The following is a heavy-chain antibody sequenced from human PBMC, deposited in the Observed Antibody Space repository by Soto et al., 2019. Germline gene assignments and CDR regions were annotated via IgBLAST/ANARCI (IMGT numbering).Heavy chain of an antibody. CDR3: ARDLTRYSYGVYYYYGMDV. J-gene: IGHJ6*02. CDR2: IWYDGSNK. Sequence: QVQLVESGGGVVQPGRSLRLSCAASGFTFSSYGMHWVRQAPGKGLEWVAVIWYDGSNKYYADPVKGRFTISRDNSKNTLYLQMNSLRAEDTAVYYCARDLTRYSYGVYYYYGMDVWGQGTTVTVSS. V-gene: IGHV3-33*01. CDR1: GFTFSSYG. D-gene: IGHD5-18*01.